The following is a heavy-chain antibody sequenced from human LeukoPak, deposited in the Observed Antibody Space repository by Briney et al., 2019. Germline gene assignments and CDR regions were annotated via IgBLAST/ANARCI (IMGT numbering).Heavy chain of an antibody. CDR2: IYYSGSS. CDR3: AGRLTYSYAIDY. V-gene: IGHV4-59*01. CDR1: GGSISGYY. J-gene: IGHJ4*02. D-gene: IGHD5-18*01. Sequence: PSETLSLTCTVSGGSISGYYWNWIRQPPGKGLEWIGHIYYSGSSSYNPSLSSRVTISVDTSKNQFSLRLSSVTAADTAMYYCAGRLTYSYAIDYWGQGTLVTSPQ.